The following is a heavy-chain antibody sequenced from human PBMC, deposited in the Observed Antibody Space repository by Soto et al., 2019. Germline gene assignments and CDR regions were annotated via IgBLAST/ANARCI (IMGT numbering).Heavy chain of an antibody. CDR3: ARAELAAAGETFDY. D-gene: IGHD6-13*01. CDR2: IYHSGST. V-gene: IGHV4-4*02. J-gene: IGHJ4*02. Sequence: PGKGLEWIGEIYHSGSTNYNPSLKSRVTISVDKSKNQFSLKLSSVTAADTAVYYCARAELAAAGETFDYLGQGSLVIGSS.